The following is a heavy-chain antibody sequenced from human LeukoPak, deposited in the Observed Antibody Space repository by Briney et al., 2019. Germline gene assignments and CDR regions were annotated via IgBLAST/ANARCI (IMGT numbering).Heavy chain of an antibody. Sequence: GGSLRLSCAASGFTSSSYSMNWVRQAPGKGLEWVSSISSSSYIYYADSVKGRFTISRDNAKNSLYLQMNSLRAEDTAVYYCARDNDFWSHHFDYWGQGTLVTVSS. V-gene: IGHV3-21*01. J-gene: IGHJ4*02. D-gene: IGHD3-3*01. CDR3: ARDNDFWSHHFDY. CDR1: GFTSSSYS. CDR2: ISSSSYI.